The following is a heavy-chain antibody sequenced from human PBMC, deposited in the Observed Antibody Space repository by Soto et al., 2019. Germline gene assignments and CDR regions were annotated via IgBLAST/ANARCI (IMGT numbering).Heavy chain of an antibody. V-gene: IGHV3-49*03. J-gene: IGHJ4*02. CDR2: IRSKAYGGTT. D-gene: IGHD6-6*01. CDR1: GFTFGDYA. CDR3: NRDGAPARPRFSFDY. Sequence: GGSLRLSCTASGFTFGDYAMSWFRQAPGKGLEWVGFIRSKAYGGTTEYAASVKGRFTISRDDSKSIAYLQMNSLKTEDTAVYYCNRDGAPARPRFSFDYWGQGTLVTVSS.